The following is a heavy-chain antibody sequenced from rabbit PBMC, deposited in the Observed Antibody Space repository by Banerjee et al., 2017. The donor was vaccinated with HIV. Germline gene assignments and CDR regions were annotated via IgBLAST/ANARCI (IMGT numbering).Heavy chain of an antibody. CDR1: GFSFSSTYD. V-gene: IGHV1S45*01. CDR2: IVTVGGGTP. D-gene: IGHD6-1*01. CDR3: ARRFPSDGDGLTL. J-gene: IGHJ3*01. Sequence: QEQLVESGGGLVQPEGSLTLTCTASGFSFSSTYDMCWVRQAPGKGLEWIGCIVTVGGGTPWYASWAKGRFTISKTSSTTVTLQMTSLTAADTATYFSARRFPSDGDGLTLWGQGTLSPS.